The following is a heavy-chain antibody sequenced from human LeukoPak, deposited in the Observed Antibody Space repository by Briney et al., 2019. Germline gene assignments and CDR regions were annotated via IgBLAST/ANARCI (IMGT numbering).Heavy chain of an antibody. D-gene: IGHD1-26*01. J-gene: IGHJ4*02. CDR3: ARVMGATDYFDY. Sequence: GGSLRLSCVASGFTFSNYAMSWVRQAPEKGLDWVSVIYSGGSTYYADSVKGRFTISRDNSKNTLYLQMNSLRAEDTAVYYCARVMGATDYFDYWGQGTLVTVSS. CDR1: GFTFSNYA. V-gene: IGHV3-53*01. CDR2: IYSGGST.